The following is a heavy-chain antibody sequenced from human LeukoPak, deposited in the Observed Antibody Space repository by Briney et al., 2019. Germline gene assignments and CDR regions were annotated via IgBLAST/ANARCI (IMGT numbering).Heavy chain of an antibody. D-gene: IGHD1-1*01. CDR3: ARRGVRTLEAFDI. CDR2: IYYSGST. Sequence: SETLSLTCTVSGGSISSSSYYWGWIRQPPGKGLEWIGSIYYSGSTYYNPSLKSRVTISVDKSKNQFSLKLSSVTAADTAVYYCARRGVRTLEAFDIWGQGTMVTVSS. J-gene: IGHJ3*02. V-gene: IGHV4-39*07. CDR1: GGSISSSSYY.